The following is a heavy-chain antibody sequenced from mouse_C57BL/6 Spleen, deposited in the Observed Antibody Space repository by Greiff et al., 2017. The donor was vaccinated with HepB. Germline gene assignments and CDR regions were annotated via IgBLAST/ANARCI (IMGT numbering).Heavy chain of an antibody. Sequence: VQLQQSGPELVKPGASVKISCKASGYAFSSSWMNWVKQRPGKGLEWIGRIYPGDGDTNYNGKFKGKATLTADKSSSTAYMQLSSLTSEDSAVYFCARGRRGRDYFDYWGQGTTLTVSS. J-gene: IGHJ2*01. D-gene: IGHD1-1*01. CDR1: GYAFSSSW. CDR2: IYPGDGDT. CDR3: ARGRRGRDYFDY. V-gene: IGHV1-82*01.